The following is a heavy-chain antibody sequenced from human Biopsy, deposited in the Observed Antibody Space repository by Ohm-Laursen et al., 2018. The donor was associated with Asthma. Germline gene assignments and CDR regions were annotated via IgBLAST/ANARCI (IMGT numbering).Heavy chain of an antibody. CDR3: ARDFYDSSGYLHFDY. V-gene: IGHV3-33*01. Sequence: LSLTCAASRFTFSSYGMHWVRQAPGKGLEWVAVIWYDGSNKYYADSVKGRFTISRDNSKNTLYLQMNSLRAEDTAVYYCARDFYDSSGYLHFDYWGQGTLVTVSS. D-gene: IGHD3-22*01. CDR1: RFTFSSYG. CDR2: IWYDGSNK. J-gene: IGHJ4*02.